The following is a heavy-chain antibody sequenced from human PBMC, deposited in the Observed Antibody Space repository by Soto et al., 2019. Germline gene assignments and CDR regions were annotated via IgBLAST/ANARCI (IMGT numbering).Heavy chain of an antibody. CDR1: GDSVSSDITS. J-gene: IGHJ3*01. V-gene: IGHV6-1*01. Sequence: QGQLQQSGPGLVKPSQTLSLTCAISGDSVSSDITSWNWIRQSPSRGLEWLGRTYYRSKWFHDYAASVKSQITINPDTSKNQVSLELNSMTPEDTAVYYCARGNALDVWGQWTVVTVSS. CDR2: TYYRSKWFH. CDR3: ARGNALDV. D-gene: IGHD3-10*01.